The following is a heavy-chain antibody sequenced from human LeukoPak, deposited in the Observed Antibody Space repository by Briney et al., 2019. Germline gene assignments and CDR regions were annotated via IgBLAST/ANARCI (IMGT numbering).Heavy chain of an antibody. CDR1: GFTFSSYG. J-gene: IGHJ4*02. Sequence: PGGSLRLSCAASGFTFSSYGMHWVRQAPGKGLEWVAVIWSDGSKKYYVDSVKGRFTISRDNSKNTLYVQMNNLRAEDTAIYYCARDRYNSGIGYFEYWGQGTLVTVSS. CDR2: IWSDGSKK. CDR3: ARDRYNSGIGYFEY. V-gene: IGHV3-33*01. D-gene: IGHD6-19*01.